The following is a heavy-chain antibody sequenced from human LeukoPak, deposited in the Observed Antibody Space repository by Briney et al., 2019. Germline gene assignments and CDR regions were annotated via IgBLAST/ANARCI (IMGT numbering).Heavy chain of an antibody. CDR3: AREPSGYDY. J-gene: IGHJ4*02. V-gene: IGHV3-23*01. D-gene: IGHD5-12*01. Sequence: NPGGSLRLSCAASGFTFSTYAMSWVRQAPGKGLEWVTTISGGGDKQYADHVKGRFTVSRDDSKNTLYLQMNSLRAEDTAVYYCAREPSGYDYWGQGTLVTVSS. CDR1: GFTFSTYA. CDR2: ISGGGDK.